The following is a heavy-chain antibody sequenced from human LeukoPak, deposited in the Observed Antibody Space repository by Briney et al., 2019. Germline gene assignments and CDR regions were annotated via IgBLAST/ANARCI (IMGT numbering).Heavy chain of an antibody. V-gene: IGHV3-48*01. CDR2: LSSSGSMI. CDR3: AKGAPYYDFWSGYPDPFDY. J-gene: IGHJ4*02. Sequence: GGSLRLSCAASGFTFSSYAMSWVRQAPGKGLEWVSYLSSSGSMIYYADSVKGRFTISRDNSKNTLYLQMNSLRAEDTAVYYCAKGAPYYDFWSGYPDPFDYWGQGTLVTVSS. CDR1: GFTFSSYA. D-gene: IGHD3-3*01.